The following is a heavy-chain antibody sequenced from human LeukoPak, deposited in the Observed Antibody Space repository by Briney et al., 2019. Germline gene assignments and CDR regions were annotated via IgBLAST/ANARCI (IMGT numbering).Heavy chain of an antibody. CDR2: IWYDGSNK. J-gene: IGHJ6*02. CDR3: ARGHYYYYGMDV. CDR1: GFTFSSYG. V-gene: IGHV3-33*01. Sequence: GSLRLSCAASGFTFSSYGMHWVRQAPGKGLEWVAVIWYDGSNKYYADSVKGRFTISRDNSKNTLYLQMNSLRAEDTAVYYCARGHYYYYGMDVWGQGTTVTVSS.